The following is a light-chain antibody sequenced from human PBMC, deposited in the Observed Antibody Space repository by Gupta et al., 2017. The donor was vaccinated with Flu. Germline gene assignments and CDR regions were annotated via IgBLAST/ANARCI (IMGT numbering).Light chain of an antibody. CDR2: DAS. CDR3: QQYGSSPPYT. V-gene: IGKV3D-20*01. CDR1: ESVSTNY. J-gene: IGKJ2*01. Sequence: EIVLTQSPATLSLSPGERATLSCGASESVSTNYVAWYQQKPGLAPRLLIYDASSRATGIPDRCSGSGSGTDFTLTISRLEPEDFTVYYCQQYGSSPPYTFGQGTRLDIK.